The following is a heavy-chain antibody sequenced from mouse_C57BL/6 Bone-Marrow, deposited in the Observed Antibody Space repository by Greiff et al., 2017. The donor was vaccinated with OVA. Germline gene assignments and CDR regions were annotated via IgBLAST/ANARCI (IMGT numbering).Heavy chain of an antibody. Sequence: VQLQQSGPELVKPGASVKMSCKASGYSFTGYYIHWVKQRPGQGLEWIGWIYTGSGSTNYNEKFKGKATLTADTSSSTAYMQLSSLTSEDSEVYYCARATSHAMDYWGQGTSVTVSS. J-gene: IGHJ4*01. V-gene: IGHV1-66*01. D-gene: IGHD2-1*01. CDR2: IYTGSGST. CDR3: ARATSHAMDY. CDR1: GYSFTGYY.